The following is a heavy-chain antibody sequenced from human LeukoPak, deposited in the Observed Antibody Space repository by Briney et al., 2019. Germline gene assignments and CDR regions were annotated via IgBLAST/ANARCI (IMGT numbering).Heavy chain of an antibody. CDR1: GGSISSYY. V-gene: IGHV4-59*01. CDR2: IDYSGST. CDR3: ARGRRSSGRHDAFDI. D-gene: IGHD1-26*01. J-gene: IGHJ3*02. Sequence: SETLSLTCTVSGGSISSYYWSWIRQPPGKGLEWIGYIDYSGSTNYNPSLKSRVTISLDRSKIQFSVKLSSVTTADTAVYYCARGRRSSGRHDAFDIWGQGTMVTVSS.